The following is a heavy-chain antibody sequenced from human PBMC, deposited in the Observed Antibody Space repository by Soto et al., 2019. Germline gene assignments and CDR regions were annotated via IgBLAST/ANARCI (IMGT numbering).Heavy chain of an antibody. CDR1: GGTFSSYA. D-gene: IGHD5-12*01. CDR3: ARVWVYSGYDTHYYYYGMDV. CDR2: IIPIFGTA. Sequence: QVQLVQSGAEVKKPGSSVKVSCKASGGTFSSYAISWVRQAPGQGLEWMGGIIPIFGTANYAQKFQGRVTITADESTSTAYMELSSLRSEDTAVYYCARVWVYSGYDTHYYYYGMDVWGQGTTVTVSS. J-gene: IGHJ6*02. V-gene: IGHV1-69*01.